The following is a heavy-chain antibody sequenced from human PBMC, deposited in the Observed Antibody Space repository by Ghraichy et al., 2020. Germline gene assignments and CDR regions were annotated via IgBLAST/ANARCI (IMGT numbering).Heavy chain of an antibody. CDR2: IKQAGSEK. D-gene: IGHD3-22*01. J-gene: IGHJ3*02. CDR1: GFTFSSYW. CDR3: ARERGDYYDSTGYSYVGAFDI. V-gene: IGHV3-7*01. Sequence: ETLSLTCAVSGFTFSSYWMSWVRQAPGKGLEWVANIKQAGSEKDYVDSVKGRFTISRDNAKNSLYLQMNSLRAEDTAVYYCARERGDYYDSTGYSYVGAFDIWGQGTMVTVSS.